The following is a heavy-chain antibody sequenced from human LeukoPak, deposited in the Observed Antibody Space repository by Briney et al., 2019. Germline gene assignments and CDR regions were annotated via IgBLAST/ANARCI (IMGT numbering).Heavy chain of an antibody. CDR3: AKPMFPVGANIPDY. D-gene: IGHD1-26*01. CDR2: IRYDGSNK. CDR1: GFTFSSYG. V-gene: IGHV3-30*02. Sequence: GGSLRLSCAASGFTFSSYGMHWVRQAPGKGLEWVAFIRYDGSNKYYADSVKGRFTISRDNSKNTLYLQMNSLRAEDTAVYYCAKPMFPVGANIPDYWGQGTLVTVSS. J-gene: IGHJ4*02.